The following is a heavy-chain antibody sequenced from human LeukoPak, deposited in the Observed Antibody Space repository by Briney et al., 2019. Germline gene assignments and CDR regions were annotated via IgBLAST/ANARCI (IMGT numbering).Heavy chain of an antibody. J-gene: IGHJ4*02. CDR2: ISYDGSNK. V-gene: IGHV3-30*18. CDR3: AKLPVGATSYSDY. D-gene: IGHD1-26*01. Sequence: PGGSLRPSCAASGFTFSSYGMHWVRQAPGKGLEWVAVISYDGSNKYYADSVKGRFTISRDNSKNTLYLQMNSLRAEDTAVYYCAKLPVGATSYSDYWGQGTLVTVSS. CDR1: GFTFSSYG.